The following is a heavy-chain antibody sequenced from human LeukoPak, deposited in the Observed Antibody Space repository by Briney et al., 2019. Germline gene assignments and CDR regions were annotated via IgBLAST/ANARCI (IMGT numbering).Heavy chain of an antibody. CDR3: ARLYGSGSYYNY. CDR2: INHSGST. Sequence: PSETLSLTCTVYGGSFSGHYWSWIRQPPGQGLEWVGEINHSGSTNYNPSLKSRVTISVDTSKNQFSLKLSSVTAADTAVYYCARLYGSGSYYNYWGQGTLVAVSS. D-gene: IGHD3-10*01. V-gene: IGHV4-34*01. CDR1: GGSFSGHY. J-gene: IGHJ4*02.